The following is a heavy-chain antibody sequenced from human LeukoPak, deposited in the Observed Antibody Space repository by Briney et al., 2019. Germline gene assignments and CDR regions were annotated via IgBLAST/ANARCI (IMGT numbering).Heavy chain of an antibody. J-gene: IGHJ4*02. CDR1: GFTFSSHA. Sequence: GRSLRPSWAASGFTFSSHALHWVRQAPGKGLEWVAVISSDGSYKYYADSVKGRFTISRDNSKNTLYLQMNSLIPEDTAVYCCARQCITGHWYFDYWGQGTLVTVSS. D-gene: IGHD1-1*01. CDR2: ISSDGSYK. V-gene: IGHV3-30*04. CDR3: ARQCITGHWYFDY.